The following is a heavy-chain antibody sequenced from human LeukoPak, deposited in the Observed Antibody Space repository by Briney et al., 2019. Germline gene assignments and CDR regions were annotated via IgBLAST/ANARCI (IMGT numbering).Heavy chain of an antibody. Sequence: GGSLRLSCAASGFTFSTYWMSWVRQAPGKGLEWVANIKQDGSEEYYVDSVKGRFTISRDNAKNSLYLQMSSLRAEDTAVYYCARGGGRDGYNYPGFYGYWGQGTLLTVSS. V-gene: IGHV3-7*01. CDR2: IKQDGSEE. J-gene: IGHJ4*02. CDR3: ARGGGRDGYNYPGFYGY. D-gene: IGHD5-24*01. CDR1: GFTFSTYW.